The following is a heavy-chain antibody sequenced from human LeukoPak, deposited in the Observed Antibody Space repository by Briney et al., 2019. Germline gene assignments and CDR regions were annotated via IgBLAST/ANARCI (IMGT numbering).Heavy chain of an antibody. D-gene: IGHD4-17*01. Sequence: SETLPLTCAVYGGSFSGYYWSWIRQPPGKGLEWIGEINHSGSTNYNPSLKSRVTISVDTSKNQFSLKLSSVTAADTAAYYCASSAARLRGHGMDVWGQGTTVTVSS. CDR2: INHSGST. V-gene: IGHV4-34*01. CDR1: GGSFSGYY. CDR3: ASSAARLRGHGMDV. J-gene: IGHJ6*02.